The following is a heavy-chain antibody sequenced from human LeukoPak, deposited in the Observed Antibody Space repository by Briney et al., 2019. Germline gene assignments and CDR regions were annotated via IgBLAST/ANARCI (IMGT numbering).Heavy chain of an antibody. CDR1: GFIFSSYG. CDR3: AKGGVSSAYHPVDY. Sequence: PGGSLRLSCAASGFIFSSYGMHWVRQAPGKGLEWVAGISSDESEEFYVGSVKGRFITSRDSSKSMLYLQMNSPRIEDTAVYYCAKGGVSSAYHPVDYWGQGTLVTVSP. J-gene: IGHJ4*02. CDR2: ISSDESEE. D-gene: IGHD3-22*01. V-gene: IGHV3-30*18.